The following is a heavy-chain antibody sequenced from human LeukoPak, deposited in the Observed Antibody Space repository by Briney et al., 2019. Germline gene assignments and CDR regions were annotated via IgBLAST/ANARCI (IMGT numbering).Heavy chain of an antibody. D-gene: IGHD5-12*01. V-gene: IGHV1-69*06. J-gene: IGHJ4*02. CDR1: GGTFTSYA. CDR2: IIPILGTA. Sequence: GASVKVSCKASGGTFTSYAISWVRHAPGPGLEWMGGIIPILGTANYAQKFQGRVTITSDKSTSTAYTELSSLRSEDTAVYYCARTEGGYDWGGFDYWGQGTLVTVSS. CDR3: ARTEGGYDWGGFDY.